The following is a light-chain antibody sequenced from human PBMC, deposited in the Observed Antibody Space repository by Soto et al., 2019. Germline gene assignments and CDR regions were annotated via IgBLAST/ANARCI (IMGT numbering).Light chain of an antibody. CDR1: RSVDLW. J-gene: IGKJ1*01. Sequence: DNQMTQSSSTLSAYVGARVTITCRASRSVDLWLAWYQQKPGKAPKVLIYAASTLQSGVPSRFSGSGSGTDFTLTISSLQPEDFATYYCQQSYSTPRTFGQGTKVDIK. V-gene: IGKV1-39*01. CDR2: AAS. CDR3: QQSYSTPRT.